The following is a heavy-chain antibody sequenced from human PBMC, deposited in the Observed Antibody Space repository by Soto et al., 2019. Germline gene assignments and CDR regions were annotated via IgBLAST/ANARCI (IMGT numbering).Heavy chain of an antibody. J-gene: IGHJ4*02. D-gene: IGHD6-19*01. CDR1: GGSISSYY. CDR3: ARHLERSSGWAASFDY. V-gene: IGHV4-59*08. CDR2: IYYSGST. Sequence: SETLSLTCTVSGGSISSYYWSWIRQPPGKGLEWIGYIYYSGSTNYNPSLKSRVTISVDTSKNQFSLKLSSVTAADTAVYYCARHLERSSGWAASFDYWGQGTLVTVSS.